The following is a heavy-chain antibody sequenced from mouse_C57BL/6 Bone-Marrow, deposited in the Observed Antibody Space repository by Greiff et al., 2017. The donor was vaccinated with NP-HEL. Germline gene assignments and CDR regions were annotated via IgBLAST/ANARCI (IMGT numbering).Heavy chain of an antibody. CDR1: GYTFTSYW. V-gene: IGHV1-72*01. CDR3: ARGGHYGYDEWFAY. CDR2: IDPNSGGT. D-gene: IGHD2-2*01. Sequence: VQLQQPGAELVKPGASVKLSCKASGYTFTSYWMHWVKQRPGRGLEWIGRIDPNSGGTKYNEKFKSKATLTVDKPSSTAYMQLSSLTSADSAVYYCARGGHYGYDEWFAYWGQGTLVTVSA. J-gene: IGHJ3*01.